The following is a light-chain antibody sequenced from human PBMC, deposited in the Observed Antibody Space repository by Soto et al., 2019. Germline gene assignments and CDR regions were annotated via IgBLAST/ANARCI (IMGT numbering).Light chain of an antibody. Sequence: VVMMQSQSTLTVSLSERATLSCRASRSVGGQLAWYMQKPGQAPRLLIYDASTRATGIPPRFSGSGSGTEFTLTISSLQSEDFAVYYCQQHNIWPSTFGQGTRLEIK. V-gene: IGKV3-15*01. CDR2: DAS. J-gene: IGKJ5*01. CDR1: RSVGGQ. CDR3: QQHNIWPST.